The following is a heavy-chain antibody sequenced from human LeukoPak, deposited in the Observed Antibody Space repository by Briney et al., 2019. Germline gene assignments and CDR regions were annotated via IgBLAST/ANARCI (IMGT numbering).Heavy chain of an antibody. D-gene: IGHD1-26*01. J-gene: IGHJ4*02. Sequence: GRSLRPSCAAAGFTFSSYNMKWVRQAPGKGLGWVSYISSSSSTIYYSESVTGRSSIATAHAKNSLYLQMTCLRATDTAMYDCARASRGTVGAFSYWGQGTLVTVSS. V-gene: IGHV3-48*01. CDR2: ISSSSSTI. CDR1: GFTFSSYN. CDR3: ARASRGTVGAFSY.